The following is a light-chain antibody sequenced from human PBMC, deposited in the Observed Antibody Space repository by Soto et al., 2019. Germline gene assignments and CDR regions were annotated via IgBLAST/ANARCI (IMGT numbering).Light chain of an antibody. CDR1: ETVAGSY. J-gene: IGKJ1*01. CDR2: GAS. CDR3: QLYGTSPKT. Sequence: EIVLTQSPGTLSLSPGERATLSSRASETVAGSYLAWYQQKPGQAPRLLIHGASTRATGIADRFSGSGSGTDFTLTISRLEPEDFAVYYCQLYGTSPKTFGQGTKVEI. V-gene: IGKV3-20*01.